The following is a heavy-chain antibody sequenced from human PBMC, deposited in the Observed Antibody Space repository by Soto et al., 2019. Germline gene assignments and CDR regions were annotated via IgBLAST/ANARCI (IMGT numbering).Heavy chain of an antibody. CDR3: ARNNSDWYNVDYYNYFTMDV. V-gene: IGHV4-39*01. J-gene: IGHJ6*02. CDR2: IYYSGIT. Sequence: SETLSVTCTVSGGSISSRISCWAWIRHSPGKGLEWIGSIYYSGITYYNPSLESRVSISVDTSQNQFSLKVTSVAAPDTAVYFCARNNSDWYNVDYYNYFTMDVWGPGTTVTVSS. D-gene: IGHD6-19*01. CDR1: GGSISSRISC.